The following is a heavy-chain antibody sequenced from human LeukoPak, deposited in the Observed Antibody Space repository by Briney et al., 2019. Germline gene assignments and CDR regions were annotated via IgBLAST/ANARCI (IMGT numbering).Heavy chain of an antibody. V-gene: IGHV3-7*01. CDR1: GFSLSNFW. D-gene: IGHD2-2*01. CDR2: IMYDGSEK. J-gene: IGHJ4*02. CDR3: ARVQVVVPGVFDYFDY. Sequence: GGSLRLSCAASGFSLSNFWMRWIRQAPGRGLEWVANIMYDGSEKYYADSVKGRFTVSRDNAKNSLYLQTNSLRAEDTAVYYCARVQVVVPGVFDYFDYWGQGTLVTVST.